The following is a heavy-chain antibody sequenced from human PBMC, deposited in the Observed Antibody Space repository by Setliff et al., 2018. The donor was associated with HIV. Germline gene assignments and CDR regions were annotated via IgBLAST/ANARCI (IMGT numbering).Heavy chain of an antibody. V-gene: IGHV1-69*13. CDR1: GGTLSNYF. Sequence: GASVKVSCKPSGGTLSNYFITWVRQAPGQGREWMGMIIPMYNRPAYAQKFQGRVTFTADESTSTAYMELSSLSSEDTAVYYCARDQTGVAAAAFGGGSAWSDEGFDIWGQGTMVTVSS. CDR3: ARDQTGVAAAAFGGGSAWSDEGFDI. J-gene: IGHJ3*02. D-gene: IGHD6-13*01. CDR2: IIPMYNRP.